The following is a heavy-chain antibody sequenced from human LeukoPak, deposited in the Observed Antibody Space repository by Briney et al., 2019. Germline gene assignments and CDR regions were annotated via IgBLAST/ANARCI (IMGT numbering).Heavy chain of an antibody. J-gene: IGHJ1*01. CDR1: GFTFSSFS. CDR3: AKDRRIVTIFGGS. V-gene: IGHV3-23*01. Sequence: GGSLSLSCAASGFTFSSFSLNWVAQAQGKGWEWFSAISGSGGSTYYADSVKGRFTISRDNSKNTLYLQMNSLRAEDTAVYYCAKDRRIVTIFGGSWGQGTLVTVSS. D-gene: IGHD3-3*01. CDR2: ISGSGGST.